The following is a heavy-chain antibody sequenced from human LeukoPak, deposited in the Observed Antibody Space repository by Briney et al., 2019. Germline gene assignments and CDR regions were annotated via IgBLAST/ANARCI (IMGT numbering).Heavy chain of an antibody. CDR1: GGSISSYY. J-gene: IGHJ3*02. V-gene: IGHV4-59*01. D-gene: IGHD3-22*01. CDR3: ARPAHYYYDSSGDAFDI. CDR2: IYYSGST. Sequence: SETLSLTCTVSGGSISSYYWSWIRQPPGKGLEWIGYIYYSGSTNYNPSLKSRVTISVDTSKNQFSLKLSSVTAADTAVYYCARPAHYYYDSSGDAFDIWGQGTMVTVSS.